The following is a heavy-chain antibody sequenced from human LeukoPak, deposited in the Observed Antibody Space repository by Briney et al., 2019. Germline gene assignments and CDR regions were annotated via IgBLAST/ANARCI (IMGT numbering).Heavy chain of an antibody. CDR3: AGYGGNPKY. D-gene: IGHD4-23*01. J-gene: IGHJ4*02. V-gene: IGHV3-11*01. CDR2: MTSMTSSGSDI. Sequence: PGGSLRLSCAASGISLSNYYMSWIRQSPGKGLEWVSYMTSMTSSGSDIYYADSVKGRFTFSRDNAKNSMYLQMSSLRVEDTAVYYCAGYGGNPKYWGQGTLVTVSS. CDR1: GISLSNYY.